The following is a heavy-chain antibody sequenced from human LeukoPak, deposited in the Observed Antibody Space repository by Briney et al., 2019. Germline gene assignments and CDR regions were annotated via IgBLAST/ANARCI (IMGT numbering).Heavy chain of an antibody. CDR1: GFTFSDYY. V-gene: IGHV3-11*01. CDR3: ARAQCADCNDAFDI. J-gene: IGHJ3*02. D-gene: IGHD3/OR15-3a*01. CDR2: ISSSGSTI. Sequence: GGSLRLSCAASGFTFSDYYMSWIRQAPGKGLEWVSYISSSGSTIYYADSVKGRFTISRDNAKNSLYLQMNSLRAEDTAVYYCARAQCADCNDAFDIWGQGTMVTVSS.